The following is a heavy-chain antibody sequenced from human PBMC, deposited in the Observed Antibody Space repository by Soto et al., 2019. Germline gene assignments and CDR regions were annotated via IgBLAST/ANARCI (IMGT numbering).Heavy chain of an antibody. CDR3: ARDFPDYGDAEPIDY. V-gene: IGHV3-7*01. D-gene: IGHD4-17*01. CDR2: IKQDGSEK. CDR1: GFTFSSYW. J-gene: IGHJ4*02. Sequence: GGSLRLSCAASGFTFSSYWMSWVRQAPGKGLEWVANIKQDGSEKYYVDSVKGRFTISRDNAKNSLYLQMNSLRAEDTAVYYCARDFPDYGDAEPIDYWGQGTLVTVSS.